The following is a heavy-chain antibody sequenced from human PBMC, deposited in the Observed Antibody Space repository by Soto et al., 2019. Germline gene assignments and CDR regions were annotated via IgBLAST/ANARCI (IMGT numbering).Heavy chain of an antibody. CDR3: ARDGEGYSYGPSLYNWFDP. CDR2: IIPIFGTA. V-gene: IGHV1-69*01. J-gene: IGHJ5*02. D-gene: IGHD5-18*01. CDR1: GGTFSSYA. Sequence: QVQLVQPGAEVKKPGSSVKVSCKASGGTFSSYAISWVRQAPGQGLEWMGGIIPIFGTANYAQKFQGRVTITADEPTSTAYMELSSLRSEDTAVYYCARDGEGYSYGPSLYNWFDPWGQGTLVTVSS.